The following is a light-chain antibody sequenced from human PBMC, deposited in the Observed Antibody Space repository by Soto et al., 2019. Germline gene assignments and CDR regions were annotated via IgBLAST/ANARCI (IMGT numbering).Light chain of an antibody. CDR3: QPYGGSPPYT. CDR1: QSVSSIY. J-gene: IGKJ2*01. Sequence: EIVLTQSPGTLSLSPGERATLSCRASQSVSSIYLAWYQQKPGQAPRLLIYRASSRATGIPDRFSGSGSGTDFTLTISRLEPEDFAVYYCQPYGGSPPYTFGQGTKLEI. V-gene: IGKV3-20*01. CDR2: RAS.